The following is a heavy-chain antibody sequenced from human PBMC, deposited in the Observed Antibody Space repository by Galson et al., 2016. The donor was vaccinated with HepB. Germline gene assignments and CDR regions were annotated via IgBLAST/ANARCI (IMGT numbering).Heavy chain of an antibody. V-gene: IGHV1-69*13. Sequence: SVKVSCKASGGTFRSYLISWVRQAPGQGLEWMGGIIPIFGTANYAQKFQGRITITADESASTASMDLSSLRSGDTAGYYCATNYGSGSFDIWGQGTMLTVSS. D-gene: IGHD3-10*01. CDR3: ATNYGSGSFDI. CDR2: IIPIFGTA. CDR1: GGTFRSYL. J-gene: IGHJ3*02.